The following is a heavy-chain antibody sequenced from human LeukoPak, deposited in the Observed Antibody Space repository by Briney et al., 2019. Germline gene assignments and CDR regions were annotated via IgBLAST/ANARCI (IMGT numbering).Heavy chain of an antibody. V-gene: IGHV4-59*01. D-gene: IGHD2-2*01. CDR3: ARWWCSSTSCRSTRFDP. CDR2: IYYSGST. J-gene: IGHJ5*02. Sequence: LETLSLTCTVSGGSISSYYWSWIRQPPGKGLEWIGYIYYSGSTNYNPSLKSRVTISVDTSKNQFSLKLSSVTAADTAVYYCARWWCSSTSCRSTRFDPWGQGTLVTVSS. CDR1: GGSISSYY.